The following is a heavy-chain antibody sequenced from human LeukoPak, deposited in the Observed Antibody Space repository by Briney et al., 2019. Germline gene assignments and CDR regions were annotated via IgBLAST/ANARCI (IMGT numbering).Heavy chain of an antibody. J-gene: IGHJ5*02. CDR1: GFDLSTYE. V-gene: IGHV3-48*03. CDR3: ARGDPHADL. Sequence: HPGGSLRLSCAASGFDLSTYEMNWVRQAPGKGLEWIADITISGHTKNYADSVKGRFTISRDNARTSLYPQMNSLRVEDTGVYYCARGDPHADLWGQGTLVTVSS. CDR2: ITISGHTK.